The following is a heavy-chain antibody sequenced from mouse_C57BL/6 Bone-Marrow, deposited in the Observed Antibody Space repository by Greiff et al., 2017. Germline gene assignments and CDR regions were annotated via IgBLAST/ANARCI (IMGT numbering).Heavy chain of an antibody. J-gene: IGHJ4*01. D-gene: IGHD2-1*01. CDR3: ARRGIYYGNYGDAMDY. CDR1: GYTFTSYG. CDR2: IYPRSGNT. Sequence: VKLMESGAELARPGASVKLSCKASGYTFTSYGISWVKQRTGQGLEWIGEIYPRSGNTYYNEKFKGKATLTADKSSSTAYMELRSLTSEDSAVYFCARRGIYYGNYGDAMDYWGQGTSVTVSS. V-gene: IGHV1-81*01.